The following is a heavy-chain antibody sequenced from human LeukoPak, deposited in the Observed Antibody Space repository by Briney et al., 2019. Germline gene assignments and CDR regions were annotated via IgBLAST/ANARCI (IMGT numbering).Heavy chain of an antibody. D-gene: IGHD6-19*01. CDR2: IYYSGSI. CDR1: GGSISSSSYY. J-gene: IGHJ4*02. Sequence: KPSETLSLTCTVSGGSISSSSYYWGWIRQPPGKGLEWIGSIYYSGSIYYNPFLKSRVTISVDTSKNQFSLKLSSVTAADTAVYYCARRPSDRSSGWDYWGQGTLVTVSS. CDR3: ARRPSDRSSGWDY. V-gene: IGHV4-39*01.